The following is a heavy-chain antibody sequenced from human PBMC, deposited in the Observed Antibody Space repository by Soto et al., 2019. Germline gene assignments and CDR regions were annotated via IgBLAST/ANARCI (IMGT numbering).Heavy chain of an antibody. Sequence: QITLKESGPTLVKPTQTLTLTCSFSGFSLPTSGVGVGWIRQPPGKALEWLALIFWDNDKRYSPSLKNRLTVTKDTSKNQVVLTMTNMDPVDTATYYCARGNQTTILGVFDSWGQGTLVTVSS. CDR2: IFWDNDK. J-gene: IGHJ4*02. V-gene: IGHV2-5*02. D-gene: IGHD2-8*02. CDR3: ARGNQTTILGVFDS. CDR1: GFSLPTSGVG.